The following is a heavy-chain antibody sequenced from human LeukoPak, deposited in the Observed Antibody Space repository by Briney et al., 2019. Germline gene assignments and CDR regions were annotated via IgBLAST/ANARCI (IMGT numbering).Heavy chain of an antibody. CDR2: ISSGGTYV. CDR3: ARFAAGGSYYYYMDV. J-gene: IGHJ6*03. CDR1: GFTFKTYS. Sequence: KSGGSLRLSCVVSGFTFKTYSMNWVRQAPGKGLEWVSSISSGGTYVDYADSVKGRFTISRDNAKNSLYLQMNSLRADDTAVYYCARFAAGGSYYYYMDVWGKGTTVTVSS. D-gene: IGHD6-25*01. V-gene: IGHV3-21*01.